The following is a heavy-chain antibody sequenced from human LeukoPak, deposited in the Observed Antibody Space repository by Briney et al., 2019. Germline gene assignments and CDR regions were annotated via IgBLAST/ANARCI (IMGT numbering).Heavy chain of an antibody. CDR1: GRSISISTYY. CDR3: ARIHWLATRYYFEY. V-gene: IGHV4-39*02. Sequence: SETLSLTCTVSGRSISISTYYWAWIRQPPGKGLEWIGTIYYSGTNYYNPSLKSRLTMSVDTSRNHFSLNLKSVTAADTAVYYCARIHWLATRYYFEYWGQGTLVAVSA. D-gene: IGHD6-19*01. CDR2: IYYSGTN. J-gene: IGHJ4*02.